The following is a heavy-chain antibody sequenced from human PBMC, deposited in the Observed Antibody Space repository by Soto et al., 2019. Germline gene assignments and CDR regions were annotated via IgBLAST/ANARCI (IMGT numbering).Heavy chain of an antibody. V-gene: IGHV3-72*01. D-gene: IGHD1-1*01. CDR2: TRNKANSYTT. Sequence: EVQLVESGGGLVQPGVSLRLSCAASGFTFSDHYMDWVRQAPGKGLEWVGSTRNKANSYTTEYAASVKGRFTISRDDSKNSLYLQMNILKTEDTAVYYCAGTTIYGMDVWGQATTVTVSS. CDR1: GFTFSDHY. CDR3: AGTTIYGMDV. J-gene: IGHJ6*02.